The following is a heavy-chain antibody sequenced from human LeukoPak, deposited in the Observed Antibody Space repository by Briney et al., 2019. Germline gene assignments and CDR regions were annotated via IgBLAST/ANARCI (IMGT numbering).Heavy chain of an antibody. D-gene: IGHD2-15*01. CDR1: GFTFNNYA. Sequence: GGSLRLSCAAPGFTFNNYAMSWVRQAPGKGLEWVSAISGNGISTYYADSVKGRFTISRDNSKNTLYLQMNSLRAEDTAVYYCAGGRDSTQLYFDSWGQGTLVTVSS. V-gene: IGHV3-23*01. J-gene: IGHJ4*02. CDR2: ISGNGIST. CDR3: AGGRDSTQLYFDS.